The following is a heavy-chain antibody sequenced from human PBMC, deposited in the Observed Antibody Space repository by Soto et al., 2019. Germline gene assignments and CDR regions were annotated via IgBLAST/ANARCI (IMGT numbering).Heavy chain of an antibody. D-gene: IGHD1-26*01. CDR1: GYSFTNYW. V-gene: IGHV5-51*01. Sequence: LGESLKISCKGSGYSFTNYWTGWVRQVPGKGLEWMGIIYPGDSDTRYSPSFQGQVTISLDESTSTAYLQWSSLKASDTAIYYCARKFDGSYQQPYYFDFWGQGTLVTVSS. CDR3: ARKFDGSYQQPYYFDF. CDR2: IYPGDSDT. J-gene: IGHJ4*02.